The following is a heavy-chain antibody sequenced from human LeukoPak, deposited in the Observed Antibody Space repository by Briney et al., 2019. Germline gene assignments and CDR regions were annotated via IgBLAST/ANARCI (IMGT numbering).Heavy chain of an antibody. V-gene: IGHV3-30*03. CDR1: GFAFNNFG. CDR3: ARFYDTSGFYDNWFDP. Sequence: GGSLRLSCAASGFAFNNFGMHWVRQAPGKGLEWVAVISFDGSDRYYATSVKGRFTISRDNSKTTVYLQMNSLRAEDTAVYYCARFYDTSGFYDNWFDPWGQGTLVTVSS. J-gene: IGHJ5*02. D-gene: IGHD3-22*01. CDR2: ISFDGSDR.